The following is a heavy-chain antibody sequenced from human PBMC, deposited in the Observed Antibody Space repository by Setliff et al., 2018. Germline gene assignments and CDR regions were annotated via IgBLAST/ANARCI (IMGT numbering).Heavy chain of an antibody. CDR1: GFTFSSYA. CDR2: LSGTGGST. V-gene: IGHV3-23*01. D-gene: IGHD3-3*01. Sequence: RLSCAASGFTFSSYAMSWVRQAPGKGLDWVSALSGTGGSTYYADSVKGRFTISRDNSKNTLYLQMSSLRAEDTAVYYCARARGGGRFLEWIYAFDIWGQGTMVTVSS. CDR3: ARARGGGRFLEWIYAFDI. J-gene: IGHJ3*02.